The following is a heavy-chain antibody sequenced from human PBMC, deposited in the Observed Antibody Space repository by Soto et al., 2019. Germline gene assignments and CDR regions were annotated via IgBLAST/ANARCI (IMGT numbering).Heavy chain of an antibody. CDR1: GFTFSSYA. CDR2: ISGSGGST. CDR3: AKAGGVGSYKRGMDV. J-gene: IGHJ6*02. V-gene: IGHV3-23*01. D-gene: IGHD3-10*01. Sequence: EVQLLESGGGLVQPGGSLRLSCAASGFTFSSYAMSWVRQAPGTGLEWVSAISGSGGSTYYADSVKGRFTISRDNSKNTLDLQMNSLRAEDTAVYYCAKAGGVGSYKRGMDVWGQGTTVTVSS.